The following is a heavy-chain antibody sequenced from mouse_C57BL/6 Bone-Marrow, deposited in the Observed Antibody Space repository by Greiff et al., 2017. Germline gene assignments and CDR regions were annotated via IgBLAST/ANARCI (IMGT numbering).Heavy chain of an antibody. J-gene: IGHJ1*03. CDR3: ARYEYFDV. V-gene: IGHV7-3*01. Sequence: EVKVVESGGGLVQPGGSLSLSCAASGFTFTDYYMSWVRQPPGKALEWLGFIRNKANGYTTEYSASVKGRFTISRDNSQSILYLQMNALRAEDSATYYCARYEYFDVWGTGTTVTVSS. CDR2: IRNKANGYTT. CDR1: GFTFTDYY.